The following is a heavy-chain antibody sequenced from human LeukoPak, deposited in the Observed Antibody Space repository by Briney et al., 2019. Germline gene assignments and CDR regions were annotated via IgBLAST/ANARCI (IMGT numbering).Heavy chain of an antibody. CDR3: ARVPVAPPDYYYMDV. D-gene: IGHD2-2*01. CDR1: GYTFTSYY. CDR2: INPSGGST. Sequence: ASVKVSCKASGYTFTSYYMHWVRQAPGQGLEWMGIINPSGGSTSYAQKFQGRVTMTRDMSTSTVYMELSSLRSEDTAVYYCARVPVAPPDYYYMDVWGKGTTVTVSS. V-gene: IGHV1-46*01. J-gene: IGHJ6*03.